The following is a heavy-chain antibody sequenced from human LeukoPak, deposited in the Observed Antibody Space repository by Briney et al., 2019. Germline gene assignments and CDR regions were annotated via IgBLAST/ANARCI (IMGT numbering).Heavy chain of an antibody. CDR2: IGSDGGNE. CDR3: AREYYYASGFMDV. Sequence: GGSLRLSCVASDFIFCSYGMHWFRQAPGKGLEWMAVIGSDGGNEDYADSVKGRFTISRDNSKNTMFLQMNSLRDDDTAIYYCAREYYYASGFMDVWGQGTTVIVS. CDR1: DFIFCSYG. D-gene: IGHD3-10*01. J-gene: IGHJ6*02. V-gene: IGHV3-33*01.